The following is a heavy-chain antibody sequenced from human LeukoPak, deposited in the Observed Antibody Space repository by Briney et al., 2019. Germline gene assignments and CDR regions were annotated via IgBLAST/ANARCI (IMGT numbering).Heavy chain of an antibody. CDR2: ISSSGSTI. Sequence: PGGSLRLSCAASGFTFSSYEMNWVRQAPGKGLEWASYISSSGSTIYYADSVKGRFTISRDNAKNSLYLQMNSLRAEDTAVYYCARADSRIFRSWGQGTLVTVSS. V-gene: IGHV3-48*03. CDR3: ARADSRIFRS. J-gene: IGHJ4*02. CDR1: GFTFSSYE. D-gene: IGHD1-14*01.